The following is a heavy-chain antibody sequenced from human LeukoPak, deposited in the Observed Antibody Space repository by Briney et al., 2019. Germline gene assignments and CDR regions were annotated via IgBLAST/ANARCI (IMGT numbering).Heavy chain of an antibody. CDR1: GFSFSIYW. V-gene: IGHV3-7*01. CDR3: ARAGKTFYDS. CDR2: IKEDGSEK. Sequence: GGSLRLSCTASGFSFSIYWMTWVRQTPGKGLEWVANIKEDGSEKYYLDSVEGRFTISRDNAKRSLYLQMNRLRAEDAAVYYRARAGKTFYDSWGHRTLVADSS. J-gene: IGHJ5*01. D-gene: IGHD2/OR15-2a*01.